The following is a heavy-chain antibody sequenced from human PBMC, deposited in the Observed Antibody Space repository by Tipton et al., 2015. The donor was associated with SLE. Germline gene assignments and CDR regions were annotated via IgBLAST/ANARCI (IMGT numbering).Heavy chain of an antibody. Sequence: TLSLTCTVSGGSISSYYWSWIRQPPGKGLEWIGSIYYSGSTYYNPSLKSRVTISVDTTKNQFSLKLSSVTAADTAVYYCAREVVAAPYYYYGMDVWGQGTTVTVS. CDR1: GGSISSYY. J-gene: IGHJ6*02. D-gene: IGHD2-15*01. CDR2: IYYSGST. V-gene: IGHV4-39*07. CDR3: AREVVAAPYYYYGMDV.